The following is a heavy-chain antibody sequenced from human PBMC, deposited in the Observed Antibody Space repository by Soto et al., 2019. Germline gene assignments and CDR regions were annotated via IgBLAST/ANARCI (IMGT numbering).Heavy chain of an antibody. D-gene: IGHD3-22*01. Sequence: PSETLSLTCSVSSDSMNSGGYYWSWIRQHPGKGLEWIGYIYYSGSTYYNPSLKSRVTISVDTSKNQFSLKLSSVTAADTAVYYCASNYYDSSGYYYYLDYWGQGTLVTVS. CDR3: ASNYYDSSGYYYYLDY. V-gene: IGHV4-31*03. J-gene: IGHJ4*02. CDR2: IYYSGST. CDR1: SDSMNSGGYY.